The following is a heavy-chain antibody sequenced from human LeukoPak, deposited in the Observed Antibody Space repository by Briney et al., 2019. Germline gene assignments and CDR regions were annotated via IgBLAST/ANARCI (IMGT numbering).Heavy chain of an antibody. Sequence: SENLSLTCTVSDVSISSGDYYWSWIRQPPGKGLEWIGYIYYSGSTYNTPSLKSRMSISVDTSKNQFSLRLSSVTAADTAVYYCARDSRYYYGSGSFDPWGQGTLVTVSS. CDR3: ARDSRYYYGSGSFDP. D-gene: IGHD3-10*01. CDR2: IYYSGST. J-gene: IGHJ5*02. CDR1: DVSISSGDYY. V-gene: IGHV4-30-4*01.